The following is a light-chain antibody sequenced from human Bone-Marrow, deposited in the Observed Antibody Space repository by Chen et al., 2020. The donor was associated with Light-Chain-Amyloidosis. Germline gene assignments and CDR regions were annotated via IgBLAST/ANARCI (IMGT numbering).Light chain of an antibody. Sequence: SYELTQPPSVSVSPGQTARITCSGNNLPTKYAYWYQQKPGQAPVLVIHRDTERPSGISERFSGFSSGTTATWPSSGVQAEDEADHHCQSADSSGTYEVIFGGGTKLTVL. CDR3: QSADSSGTYEVI. CDR2: RDT. V-gene: IGLV3-25*03. CDR1: NLPTKY. J-gene: IGLJ2*01.